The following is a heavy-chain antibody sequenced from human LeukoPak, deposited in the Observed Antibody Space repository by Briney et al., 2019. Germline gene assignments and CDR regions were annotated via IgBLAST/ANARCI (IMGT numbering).Heavy chain of an antibody. Sequence: GWSLRLSCAASGFNFASRWMHWVRQVPGKGLVWVSRISSDGSDTTYADSVKGRFTISRDNVKKIVYLQMRSLRVEDTAVYYCARHFDGKGSFDFWGQGTLVTVSS. J-gene: IGHJ5*01. CDR2: ISSDGSDT. V-gene: IGHV3-74*01. CDR3: ARHFDGKGSFDF. D-gene: IGHD4-23*01. CDR1: GFNFASRW.